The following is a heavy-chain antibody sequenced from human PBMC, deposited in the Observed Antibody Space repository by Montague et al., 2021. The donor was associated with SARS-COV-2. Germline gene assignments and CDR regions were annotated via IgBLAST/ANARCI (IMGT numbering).Heavy chain of an antibody. Sequence: SLRLSCAASGFPFSDYYMSWIRQAPGRGLEWISYIGNSGDTIYHXXSLKGRFTISRDNARNSLYLQMNSLRAEDTAVYYCARDLIQGARRIYYSGMDVWGQGTMVTVSS. CDR1: GFPFSDYY. CDR3: ARDLIQGARRIYYSGMDV. CDR2: IGNSGDTI. D-gene: IGHD3-10*01. V-gene: IGHV3-11*01. J-gene: IGHJ6*02.